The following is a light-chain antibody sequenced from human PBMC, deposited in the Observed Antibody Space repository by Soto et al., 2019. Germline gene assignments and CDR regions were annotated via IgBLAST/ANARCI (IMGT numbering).Light chain of an antibody. V-gene: IGLV2-23*02. CDR1: SSDVGNYNL. Sequence: QSVLTQPASVSGSPGQSITISCTGTSSDVGNYNLVSWYQHHPGKAPKLMIYDVSKRPSGVSNRFSGSKSGNTASLTISGLQDEDEADYYCCSYAVSSTYVFGSGTQLTVL. CDR3: CSYAVSSTYV. CDR2: DVS. J-gene: IGLJ7*01.